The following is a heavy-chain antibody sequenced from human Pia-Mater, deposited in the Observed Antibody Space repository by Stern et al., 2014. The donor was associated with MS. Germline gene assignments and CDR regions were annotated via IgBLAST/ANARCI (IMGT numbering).Heavy chain of an antibody. CDR1: GYTFTNYA. V-gene: IGHV7-4-1*02. CDR3: ARGSAWGSDAFDI. D-gene: IGHD3-16*01. CDR2: INTNTGNP. J-gene: IGHJ3*02. Sequence: VHLVESGSDLKNPGASVKVFCKASGYTFTNYAMNWVRQAPGQGLEWMGWINTNTGNPTYVQGFTGRFVFSLDTSVSTAYLQISRLKAEDTAVYYCARGSAWGSDAFDIWGQGTMVTVSS.